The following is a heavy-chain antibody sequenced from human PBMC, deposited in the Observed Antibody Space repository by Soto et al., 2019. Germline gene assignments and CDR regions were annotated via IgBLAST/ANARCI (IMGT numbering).Heavy chain of an antibody. Sequence: QVQLVQSGAEVKKPGSSVKVSCKASGGTFSSYAISWVRQAPGQGPEWMGGLIPIFGTANYAQKFQGRVTITADESTSTAYMELSSLRSEDTAVYYCARLDTAMAIPARFDYWGQGTLVTVSS. V-gene: IGHV1-69*12. CDR1: GGTFSSYA. CDR2: LIPIFGTA. J-gene: IGHJ4*02. CDR3: ARLDTAMAIPARFDY. D-gene: IGHD5-18*01.